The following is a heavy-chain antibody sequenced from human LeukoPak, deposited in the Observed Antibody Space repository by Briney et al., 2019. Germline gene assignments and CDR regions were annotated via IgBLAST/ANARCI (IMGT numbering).Heavy chain of an antibody. V-gene: IGHV3-21*01. CDR1: GFTFSSYS. CDR3: ARLLYSSSWYLDY. J-gene: IGHJ4*02. CDR2: ISSSSSYI. D-gene: IGHD6-13*01. Sequence: GGSLRLSCAASGFTFSSYSMNWVRQAPGKGLEWVSSISSSSSYIYYADSVKGRFTISRDSAKNSLYLQMNSLRAEDTAVYYCARLLYSSSWYLDYWGQGTLVTVSS.